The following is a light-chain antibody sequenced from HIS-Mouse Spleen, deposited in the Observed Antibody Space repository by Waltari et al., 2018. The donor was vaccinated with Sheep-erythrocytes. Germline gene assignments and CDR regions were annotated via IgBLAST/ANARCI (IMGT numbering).Light chain of an antibody. J-gene: IGKJ5*01. CDR2: DAS. CDR1: QSVSSY. Sequence: PASVSGSPGQSITISCRASQSVSSYLAWYQQKPGQAPRLLIYDASNRATGIPARFSGSGSGTDFTLTISSLEPEDFAVYYCQQRSNWPPITFGQGTRLEIK. CDR3: QQRSNWPPIT. V-gene: IGKV3-11*01.